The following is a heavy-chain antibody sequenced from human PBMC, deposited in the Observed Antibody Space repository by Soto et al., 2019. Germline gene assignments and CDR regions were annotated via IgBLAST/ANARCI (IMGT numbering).Heavy chain of an antibody. Sequence: GGSLRLSCAAFGFPFSTYDMSWVRQAPGKGLEWVSAISGGARSTYYAESVKGRFTISRDNSKNTLSLQMNSLRPEDTAIYYCAKDTRKGTSHSDYWGQGTRVTVSS. J-gene: IGHJ4*02. CDR3: AKDTRKGTSHSDY. V-gene: IGHV3-23*01. D-gene: IGHD2-2*01. CDR2: ISGGARST. CDR1: GFPFSTYD.